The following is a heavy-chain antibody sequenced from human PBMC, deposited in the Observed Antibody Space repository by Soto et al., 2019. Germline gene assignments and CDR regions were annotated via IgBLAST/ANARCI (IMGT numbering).Heavy chain of an antibody. Sequence: QVQLVQSGAEEKQPGASVKVSCKASGYTFTTYNMHWLRQAPGQRLEWMGWISGANGNTKYSQKFXGXXTITRDASASTSYMDLSSLRSEDTAVYYCARGPGVWGQGTPVTVAS. CDR1: GYTFTTYN. CDR2: ISGANGNT. D-gene: IGHD3-10*01. J-gene: IGHJ4*02. V-gene: IGHV1-3*05. CDR3: ARGPGV.